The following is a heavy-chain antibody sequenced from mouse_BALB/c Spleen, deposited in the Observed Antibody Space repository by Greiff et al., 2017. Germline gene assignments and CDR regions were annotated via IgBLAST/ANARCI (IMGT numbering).Heavy chain of an antibody. J-gene: IGHJ3*01. D-gene: IGHD3-1*01. CDR2: INPSTGYT. CDR1: GYTFTSYW. V-gene: IGHV1-7*01. Sequence: QVQLKESGAELAKPGASVKMSCKASGYTFTSYWMHWVKQRPGQGLEWIGYINPSTGYTEYNQKFKDKATLTADKSSSTAYMQLSSLTSEDSAVYYCARQLGLRWFAYWGQGTLVTVSA. CDR3: ARQLGLRWFAY.